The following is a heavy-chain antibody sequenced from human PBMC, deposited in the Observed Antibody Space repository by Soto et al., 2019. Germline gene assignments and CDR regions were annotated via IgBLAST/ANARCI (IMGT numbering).Heavy chain of an antibody. Sequence: SETLSLTCSVSGTSVSNYYWSWIRQPAVKGLEHIGRIYTSGSTSYNPSLKSRVTMSMDTSQTQIYLNLTSVTAADTAVYYCARGGIQLSYAFDYWGPGILVTVSS. CDR3: ARGGIQLSYAFDY. D-gene: IGHD5-18*01. CDR2: IYTSGST. CDR1: GTSVSNYY. V-gene: IGHV4-4*07. J-gene: IGHJ4*02.